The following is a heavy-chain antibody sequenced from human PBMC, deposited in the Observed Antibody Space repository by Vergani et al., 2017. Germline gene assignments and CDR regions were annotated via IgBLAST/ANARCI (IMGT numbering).Heavy chain of an antibody. J-gene: IGHJ4*02. D-gene: IGHD2-8*01. V-gene: IGHV3-33*01. Sequence: QVQLVESGGGVVQPGGSLRLSCAASGFTFSSYGMHWVRQAPGKGLEWVAVIWYDGSNKYYADSVKGRFTISRYNSKNTLYLQMNSLRTEDTAVYYCARGDARLPSDYWWQGTLVTVSS. CDR2: IWYDGSNK. CDR1: GFTFSSYG. CDR3: ARGDARLPSDY.